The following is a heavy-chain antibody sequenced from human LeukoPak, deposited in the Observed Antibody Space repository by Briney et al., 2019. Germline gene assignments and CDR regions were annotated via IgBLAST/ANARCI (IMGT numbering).Heavy chain of an antibody. V-gene: IGHV3-23*01. CDR2: ISGSGGST. CDR3: AKQGSRGYSSGWYDY. J-gene: IGHJ4*02. D-gene: IGHD6-19*01. Sequence: PGGSLRLSCAASGFTFSSYAMSWVRQAPGKGLEWVSAISGSGGSTYYADSVKGRFTISRDNSKNTLYLQMNSLRAKDTAVYYCAKQGSRGYSSGWYDYWGQGTLVTVSS. CDR1: GFTFSSYA.